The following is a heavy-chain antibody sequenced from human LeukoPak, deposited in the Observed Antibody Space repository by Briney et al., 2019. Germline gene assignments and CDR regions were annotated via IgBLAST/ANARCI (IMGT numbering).Heavy chain of an antibody. J-gene: IGHJ4*02. CDR3: ARDRVGSGWPRPYYFEV. V-gene: IGHV1-2*02. CDR2: INPNTGAT. CDR1: RYTLTGYY. Sequence: ASVKDSCKSSRYTLTGYYLHWVRQAPGQGLEWMGWINPNTGATHSAQKFQGRITMTRDTSISTAYMDLSRLRSDDTAVYYCARDRVGSGWPRPYYFEVWGQGTLVTVSS. D-gene: IGHD6-19*01.